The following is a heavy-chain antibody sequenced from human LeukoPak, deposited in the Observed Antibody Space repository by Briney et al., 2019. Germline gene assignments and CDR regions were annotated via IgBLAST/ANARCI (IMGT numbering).Heavy chain of an antibody. CDR1: GFTFSSYS. CDR2: ISSSSSYI. Sequence: PGGSLRLSCAASGFTFSSYSMNWVRQAPGKGLEWVSSISSSSSYIYYADSVKGRFTISRDNAKNSLYLQMNSLRAEDTAVYYCARVRFGESFPLGFDYWGQGTLVTVSS. D-gene: IGHD3-10*01. J-gene: IGHJ4*02. V-gene: IGHV3-21*04. CDR3: ARVRFGESFPLGFDY.